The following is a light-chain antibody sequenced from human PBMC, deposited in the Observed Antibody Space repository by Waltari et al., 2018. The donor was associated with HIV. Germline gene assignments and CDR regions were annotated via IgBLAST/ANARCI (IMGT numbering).Light chain of an antibody. CDR1: RSKLGDHS. J-gene: IGLJ2*01. Sequence: QSGLTQPPSASGTIGQRVTISSLGTRSKLGDHSLQWYPQVPGTAPRLLIYNTNQRPSGVPDRFSGSKSGTSAYLAISGLQAADEADYYCSAWDDNVNGLFGGGTKLTVL. CDR3: SAWDDNVNGL. V-gene: IGLV1-44*01. CDR2: NTN.